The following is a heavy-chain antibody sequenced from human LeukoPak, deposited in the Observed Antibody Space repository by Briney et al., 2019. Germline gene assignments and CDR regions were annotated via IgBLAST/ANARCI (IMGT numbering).Heavy chain of an antibody. CDR2: IYSGGST. CDR3: ARRGSTRSYGYWFDP. CDR1: EFTVSSNY. D-gene: IGHD1-26*01. J-gene: IGHJ5*02. V-gene: IGHV3-53*01. Sequence: QPGGSLRLSCAASEFTVSSNYMSWVRQAPGKGLEWVSVIYSGGSTYYADSVKGRFTISRDNSKNTLYLQMNSLRAEDTAVYYCARRGSTRSYGYWFDPWGQGTLVTVSS.